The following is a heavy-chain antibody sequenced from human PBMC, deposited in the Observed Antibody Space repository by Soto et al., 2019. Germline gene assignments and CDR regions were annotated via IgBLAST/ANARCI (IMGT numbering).Heavy chain of an antibody. V-gene: IGHV1-2*04. D-gene: IGHD3-10*01. CDR1: GYTFTGYY. Sequence: ASVKISCKASGYTFTGYYMHWVRQAPGQGLEWMGWINPNSGGTNYAQKFQGWVTMTRDTSISTAYMELSRLRSDDTAVYYCASRAYGSGSYYNHGMEVWGQGTTVTV. J-gene: IGHJ6*02. CDR3: ASRAYGSGSYYNHGMEV. CDR2: INPNSGGT.